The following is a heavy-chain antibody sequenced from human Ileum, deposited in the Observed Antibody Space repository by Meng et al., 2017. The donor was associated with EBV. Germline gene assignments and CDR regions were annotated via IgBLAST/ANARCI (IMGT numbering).Heavy chain of an antibody. V-gene: IGHV4-4*02. CDR3: ARSSPIVRGLDY. CDR2: VYHDGAT. Sequence: QGPVHESGPGLVKPSGTLSLTCPVSGDSVSGSDWWSWVRQPPGKGLEWIGEVYHDGATNYHPSLKSRVTISLDKSKNEVNLHLNSLTAADTAVYFCARSSPIVRGLDYWGQGTLVTVSS. CDR1: GDSVSGSDW. J-gene: IGHJ4*02. D-gene: IGHD3-10*01.